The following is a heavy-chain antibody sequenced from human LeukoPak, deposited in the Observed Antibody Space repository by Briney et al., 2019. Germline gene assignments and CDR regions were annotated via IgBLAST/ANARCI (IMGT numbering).Heavy chain of an antibody. CDR3: ARGGSDGDLFAVDY. D-gene: IGHD4-17*01. V-gene: IGHV4-31*03. CDR1: GGSISSGGYY. J-gene: IGHJ4*02. Sequence: SETLSLTCTVSGGSISSGGYYWSWIRQHPGKGLEWIGYIYYSGSTYYSPSLKSRVTISVDTSKNQFSLKLSSVTAADTAVYYCARGGSDGDLFAVDYWGQGTLVTVSS. CDR2: IYYSGST.